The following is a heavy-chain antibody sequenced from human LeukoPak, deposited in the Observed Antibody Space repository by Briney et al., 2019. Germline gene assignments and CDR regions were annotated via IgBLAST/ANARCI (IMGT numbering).Heavy chain of an antibody. J-gene: IGHJ4*02. CDR3: ARDKYSSGWYGDY. Sequence: PGGSLRLSCAASGFTFSNYGMHWVRQVPGKGLEWVAVTWYDGSNKYYADSVKGRFTISRDNSKNTLYLQMNSLRAEDTAVYFCARDKYSSGWYGDYWGQGTLVTVSS. CDR2: TWYDGSNK. CDR1: GFTFSNYG. D-gene: IGHD6-19*01. V-gene: IGHV3-33*01.